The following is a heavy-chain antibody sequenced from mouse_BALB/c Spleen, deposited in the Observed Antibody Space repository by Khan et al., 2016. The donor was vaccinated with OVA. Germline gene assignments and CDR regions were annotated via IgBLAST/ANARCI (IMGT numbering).Heavy chain of an antibody. V-gene: IGHV3-2*02. CDR2: ISYSGIN. D-gene: IGHD1-1*01. CDR3: ARGNYYGYALDY. J-gene: IGHJ4*01. Sequence: EVQLQESGPGLVKPSQSLSLTCTVTGYSITRNYAWNWIRQFPGNKLEWMGYISYSGINTYNPSLKSRVSITRDTSKNQFFLQLNSVTTEDTATYYCARGNYYGYALDYWGQGTSVTGSS. CDR1: GYSITRNYA.